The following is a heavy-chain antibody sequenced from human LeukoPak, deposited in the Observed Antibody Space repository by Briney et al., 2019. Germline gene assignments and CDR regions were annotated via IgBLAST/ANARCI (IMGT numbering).Heavy chain of an antibody. CDR3: AAVVDTAMVNPFDY. Sequence: SETLSLTCTVSGGSISIYYWSWIRPPPGKGLEWIGYIYNSGSTYYNPSLKSRVTISVDTSKNQFSLKLSSVTAADTAVYYCAAVVDTAMVNPFDYWGQGTLVTVSS. V-gene: IGHV4-59*01. CDR1: GGSISIYY. D-gene: IGHD5-18*01. J-gene: IGHJ4*02. CDR2: IYNSGST.